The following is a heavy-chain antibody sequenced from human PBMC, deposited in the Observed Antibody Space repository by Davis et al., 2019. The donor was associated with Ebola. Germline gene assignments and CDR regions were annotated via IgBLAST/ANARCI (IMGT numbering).Heavy chain of an antibody. Sequence: SETLSLTCAVSGGFVSSGGYSWSWIRQPPGKGLEWIGYYYYTGSTYYSPSLKSRVTISVDTSKNQFSLKLTSVTAADTAVYYCARVGGYRLLYGMDVWGKGTTVTVSS. CDR2: YYYTGST. V-gene: IGHV4-30-4*07. CDR3: ARVGGYRLLYGMDV. CDR1: GGFVSSGGYS. J-gene: IGHJ6*04. D-gene: IGHD5-12*01.